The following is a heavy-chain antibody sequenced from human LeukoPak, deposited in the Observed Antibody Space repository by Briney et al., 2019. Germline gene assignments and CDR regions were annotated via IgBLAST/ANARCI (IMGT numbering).Heavy chain of an antibody. CDR1: GFTFSSYS. J-gene: IGHJ4*02. Sequence: GGSLRLSCAASGFTFSSYSMNWVRRAPGKGLEWVSSISSSSSYIYYADSVKGRLTISRDNAKNSLYLQMNTLRAEDTAVYYCASELTASGYWGQGTLVTVSS. CDR3: ASELTASGY. V-gene: IGHV3-21*01. CDR2: ISSSSSYI. D-gene: IGHD1-20*01.